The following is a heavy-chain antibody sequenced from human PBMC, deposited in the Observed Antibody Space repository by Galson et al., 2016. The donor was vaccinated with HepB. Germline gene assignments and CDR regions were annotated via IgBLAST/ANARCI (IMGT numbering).Heavy chain of an antibody. J-gene: IGHJ4*02. CDR3: ATASPYGPFDH. D-gene: IGHD4-17*01. CDR1: GFTFSNFG. CDR2: IYYDGSDK. Sequence: SLRLSCAASGFTFSNFGMHWVRQVPGKGLEWVAVIYYDGSDKNYRDSVKGRFTTSRNNSKNTLYLHMSSLRPEDTAVYYCATASPYGPFDHWGQGTLVTVSS. V-gene: IGHV3-33*01.